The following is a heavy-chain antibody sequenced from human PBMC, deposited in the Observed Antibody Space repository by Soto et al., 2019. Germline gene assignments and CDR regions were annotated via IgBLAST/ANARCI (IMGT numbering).Heavy chain of an antibody. D-gene: IGHD3-22*01. Sequence: ASVKVSCKASGYTFTGYYIHWGRQAPGQGLECMGWINPNSGGTNYAQKFQGRVTMTRDTSISTAYMELSRLRSDDTAVYYCARGGHYYDSSGYYPSRKDNYYYGMDVWGQGTTVTVSS. CDR1: GYTFTGYY. J-gene: IGHJ6*02. CDR3: ARGGHYYDSSGYYPSRKDNYYYGMDV. V-gene: IGHV1-2*02. CDR2: INPNSGGT.